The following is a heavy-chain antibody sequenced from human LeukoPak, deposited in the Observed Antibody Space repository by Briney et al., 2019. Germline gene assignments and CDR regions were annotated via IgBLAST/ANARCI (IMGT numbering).Heavy chain of an antibody. J-gene: IGHJ6*03. V-gene: IGHV4-39*01. CDR1: GGSFSGYY. Sequence: SETLSLTCAVYGGSFSGYYWGWIRQPPGKGLEWIGSIYYSGSTYYNPSLKSRVTISVDTSKNQFSLKLSSVTAADTAVYYCARHENGYSSSSALDYYYYMDVWGKGTTVTVSS. D-gene: IGHD6-6*01. CDR2: IYYSGST. CDR3: ARHENGYSSSSALDYYYYMDV.